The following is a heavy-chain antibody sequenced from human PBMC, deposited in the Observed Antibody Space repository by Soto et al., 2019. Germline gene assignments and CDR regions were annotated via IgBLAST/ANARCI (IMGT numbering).Heavy chain of an antibody. CDR3: ARDPSHNLRGYVDF. CDR1: GFTFRTYT. CDR2: ISYDGSDK. J-gene: IGHJ4*01. V-gene: IGHV3-30-3*01. Sequence: QVQLVQSGAGVDRPGRSLRLSCAASGFTFRTYTMHWVRQAPGKGLEWVAFISYDGSDKYYADSVKGRFTISRDNSKNTLYLQMKSLRDNDAAVYFCARDPSHNLRGYVDFWGHGTLVTVSS.